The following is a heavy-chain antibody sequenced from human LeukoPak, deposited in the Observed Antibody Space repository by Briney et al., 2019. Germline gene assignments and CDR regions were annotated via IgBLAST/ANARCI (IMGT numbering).Heavy chain of an antibody. CDR3: AREAAYYYGSGSTPGTGMDV. Sequence: GGSLRLSCAASGFTFSSYEMNWVRQAPGKGLEWVSYISRSGSTIYYADSVKGRFTISRDNAKNSLYLQMNSLRAEDTAVYYCAREAAYYYGSGSTPGTGMDVWGQGTTVTVSS. V-gene: IGHV3-48*03. D-gene: IGHD3-10*01. J-gene: IGHJ6*02. CDR1: GFTFSSYE. CDR2: ISRSGSTI.